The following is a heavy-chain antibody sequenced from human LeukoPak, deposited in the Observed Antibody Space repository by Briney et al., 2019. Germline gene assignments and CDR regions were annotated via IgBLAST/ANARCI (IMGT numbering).Heavy chain of an antibody. CDR3: ARQDTRRYNSLDY. V-gene: IGHV4-39*01. CDR1: GGSISSSSHY. Sequence: SETLSLTCTVSGGSISSSSHYWGWIRQPPGKGLEWIGSIHYSGSTSYNPSLKSRVTISVDTSKNQSSLKLSSVTAADTAVYYCARQDTRRYNSLDYWGQGTLVTVSS. J-gene: IGHJ4*02. D-gene: IGHD1-1*01. CDR2: IHYSGST.